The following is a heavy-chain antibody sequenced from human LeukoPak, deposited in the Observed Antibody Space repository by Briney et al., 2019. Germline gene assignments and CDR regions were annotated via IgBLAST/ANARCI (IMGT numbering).Heavy chain of an antibody. Sequence: PSETLSLTCTVSGGSISGYYWTWIRQPPGKGLEWIGYIYYSGSTNYNPSLKSRVTISVDTSKSQFSLKLSSVTAADTAVYYCARGQWLNSYWGQGTLVTVSS. V-gene: IGHV4-59*01. CDR1: GGSISGYY. J-gene: IGHJ4*02. CDR2: IYYSGST. CDR3: ARGQWLNSY. D-gene: IGHD6-19*01.